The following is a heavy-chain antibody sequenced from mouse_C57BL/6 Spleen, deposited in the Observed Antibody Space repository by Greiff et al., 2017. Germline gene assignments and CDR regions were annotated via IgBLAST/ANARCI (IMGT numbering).Heavy chain of an antibody. CDR1: GYTFTSSW. Sequence: VKLMESGAELAKPGASVKLSCKASGYTFTSSWMHWVKQRPGQGLEWLGYINPSSGYTKYNQKFKDKATLTADKSSSTAYMQLSIPTYEGSAVYYSARAYYGSSEYINVWGTGTTVTVSS. CDR3: ARAYYGSSEYINV. D-gene: IGHD1-1*01. J-gene: IGHJ1*03. CDR2: INPSSGYT. V-gene: IGHV1-7*01.